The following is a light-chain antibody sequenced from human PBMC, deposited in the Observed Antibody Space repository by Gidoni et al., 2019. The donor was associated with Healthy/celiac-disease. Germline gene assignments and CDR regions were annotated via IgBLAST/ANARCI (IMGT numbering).Light chain of an antibody. V-gene: IGKV3-11*01. CDR1: QRVSSY. CDR3: QQRSNWPPEFT. J-gene: IGKJ3*01. Sequence: EIVLTQSPATLSLSPGERATLSCRASQRVSSYLAWYQQKPGQAPRLLISDASNRATGIPARFSGSGSGTDFTLTISSLEPEDFAVYYCQQRSNWPPEFTFGPGTKVDIK. CDR2: DAS.